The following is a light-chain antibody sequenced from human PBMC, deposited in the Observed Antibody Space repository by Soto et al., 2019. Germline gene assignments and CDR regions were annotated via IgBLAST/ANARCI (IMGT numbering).Light chain of an antibody. J-gene: IGLJ2*01. CDR1: SSDVGDHNS. CDR3: GSYTTSITVI. Sequence: QSALTQPASVSGSPGQSITISCTGTSSDVGDHNSVSWYQQQPGKAPKLMIYAVSNRPSGVSNRFSGSKSGNTASLTISGLAAEDAADYYCGSYTTSITVIFGGGTKLTVL. CDR2: AVS. V-gene: IGLV2-14*03.